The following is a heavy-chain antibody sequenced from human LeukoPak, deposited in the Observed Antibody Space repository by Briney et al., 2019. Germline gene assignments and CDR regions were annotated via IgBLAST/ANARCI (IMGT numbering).Heavy chain of an antibody. CDR1: GFTFSSYS. J-gene: IGHJ4*02. CDR2: ISSSSSYI. CDR3: ARGPSGWGSLDS. V-gene: IGHV3-21*01. D-gene: IGHD7-27*01. Sequence: PGGSLRLSCAASGFTFSSYSMNWVRQAPGKGLEWVSSISSSSSYIYYADSVKGRFTISRDNAKNTLYLQVKSLRAEDTAVYYCARGPSGWGSLDSWGQGTLVNVSS.